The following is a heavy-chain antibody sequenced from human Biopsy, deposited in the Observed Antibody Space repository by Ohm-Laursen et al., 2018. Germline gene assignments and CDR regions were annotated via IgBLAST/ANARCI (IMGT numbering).Heavy chain of an antibody. V-gene: IGHV1-69*06. CDR3: ATKLTGYFHH. CDR2: NIPILGTG. Sequence: SVKVSCKAPGRTFSNYGVNWVRQAPGQGLEWLGGNIPILGTGNYAQKFQDRVTVAADTSTSTVTMELRSLRSDDTAVYYCATKLTGYFHHWGQGTLVIVSS. CDR1: GRTFSNYG. J-gene: IGHJ1*01. D-gene: IGHD3-9*01.